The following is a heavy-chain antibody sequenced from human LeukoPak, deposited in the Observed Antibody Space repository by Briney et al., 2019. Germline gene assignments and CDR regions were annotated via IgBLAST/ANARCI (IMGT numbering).Heavy chain of an antibody. J-gene: IGHJ4*02. CDR2: IYYSGST. CDR3: AREEVGDVDTAMVTDY. V-gene: IGHV4-39*07. D-gene: IGHD5-18*01. CDR1: GGSISSSSYY. Sequence: PSETLSLTCTVSGGSISSSSYYWGWIRQPPGKGLEWIGSIYYSGSTNYNPSLKSRVTISVDTSKNQFSLKLSSVTAADTAVYYCAREEVGDVDTAMVTDYWGQGTLVTVSS.